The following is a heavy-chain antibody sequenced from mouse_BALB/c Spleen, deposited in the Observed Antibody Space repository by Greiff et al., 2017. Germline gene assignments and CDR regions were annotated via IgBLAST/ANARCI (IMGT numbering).Heavy chain of an antibody. Sequence: VQLQESGPGLVAPSQSLSITCTVSGFSLTSYGVHWVRQPPGKGLEWLGVIWAGGSTNYNSALMSRLSISKDNSKSQVFLKMISLQTDDTAMYYCGRDYYYGSSYGFAYWGQGTLVTVCA. D-gene: IGHD1-1*01. CDR3: GRDYYYGSSYGFAY. J-gene: IGHJ3*01. CDR1: GFSLTSYG. CDR2: IWAGGST. V-gene: IGHV2-9*02.